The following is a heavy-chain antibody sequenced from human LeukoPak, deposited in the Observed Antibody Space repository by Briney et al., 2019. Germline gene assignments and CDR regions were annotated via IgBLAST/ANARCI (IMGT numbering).Heavy chain of an antibody. V-gene: IGHV4-39*01. CDR2: IYYSGST. CDR3: ARMNGDPVLDY. Sequence: TSETLSLTCTVSGGSISSSIHYGGWIPQPPGEGLGWIGSIYYSGSTYYNPSLKSRVTISVDTSKNQFSLKLSSVTAADTAVYYCARMNGDPVLDYWGQGTLVTVSS. CDR1: GGSISSSIHY. J-gene: IGHJ4*02. D-gene: IGHD4-17*01.